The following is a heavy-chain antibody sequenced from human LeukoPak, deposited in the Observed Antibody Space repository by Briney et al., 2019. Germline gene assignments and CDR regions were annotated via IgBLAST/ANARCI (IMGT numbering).Heavy chain of an antibody. D-gene: IGHD3-3*01. V-gene: IGHV3-33*01. CDR3: AREWGFWSGYPNPYFDY. J-gene: IGHJ4*02. Sequence: GRSLRLSCAASGFTFSSYGMHWVRQAPGKGLEWVAVIWYDGSNKYYADSVKGRFTISRDNSKNTLYLQMNGLRAEDTAVYYCAREWGFWSGYPNPYFDYWGQGTLVTVSS. CDR2: IWYDGSNK. CDR1: GFTFSSYG.